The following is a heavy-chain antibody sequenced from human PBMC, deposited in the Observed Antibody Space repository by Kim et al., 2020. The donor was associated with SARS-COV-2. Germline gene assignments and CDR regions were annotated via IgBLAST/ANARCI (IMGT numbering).Heavy chain of an antibody. CDR1: GGSFSGYY. V-gene: IGHV4-34*01. D-gene: IGHD3-16*02. Sequence: SETLSLTCAVYGGSFSGYYWSWIRQPPGKGLEWIGEINHSGSTNYNPSLKSRVTISVDTSKNQFSLKLSSVTAADTAVYYCARVYDYVWGSYRPEGFDPWGQGTLVTVSS. CDR3: ARVYDYVWGSYRPEGFDP. CDR2: INHSGST. J-gene: IGHJ5*02.